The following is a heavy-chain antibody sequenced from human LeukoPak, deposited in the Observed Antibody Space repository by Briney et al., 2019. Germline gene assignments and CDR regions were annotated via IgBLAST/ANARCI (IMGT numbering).Heavy chain of an antibody. V-gene: IGHV3-74*01. J-gene: IGHJ5*02. CDR1: GFTFNRDW. Sequence: PLGSLRLSCGPPGFTFNRDWMHSVRQAPGKGLVWATHINGDGSSRSYADSVKGRFTISRDNAKNTLYLQMSGLRAEDTAVYYCVRESRNSAYAWGQGTLVTASS. CDR3: VRESRNSAYA. D-gene: IGHD5-12*01. CDR2: INGDGSSR.